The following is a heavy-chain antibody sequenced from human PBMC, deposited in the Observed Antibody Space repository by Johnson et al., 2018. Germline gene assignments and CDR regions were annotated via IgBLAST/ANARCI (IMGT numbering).Heavy chain of an antibody. CDR3: ARLFVVPADMRYYYYYYAMDF. D-gene: IGHD2-2*01. J-gene: IGHJ6*02. CDR2: IWYDGSNK. CDR1: GFTFSSYG. V-gene: IGHV3-33*03. Sequence: VQLVESGGGVVQPGRSRRLSCAASGFTFSSYGMHWVRQAPGKGLEWVAVIWYDGSNKYYVDSVKGRFTISRDNAKNALYLQMNSLRAEDTAGYYCARLFVVPADMRYYYYYYAMDFWGQGTTVTVSS.